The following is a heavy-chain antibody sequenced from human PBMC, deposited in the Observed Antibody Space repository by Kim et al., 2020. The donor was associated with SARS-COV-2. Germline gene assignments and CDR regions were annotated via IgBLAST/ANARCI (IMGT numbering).Heavy chain of an antibody. D-gene: IGHD2-15*01. CDR1: GFTFTNNW. J-gene: IGHJ4*02. Sequence: GGSLRLSCAASGFTFTNNWMSWVRQAPGKGLEWVAKINEDGSETYYVNSVEGRFTISRDNAKNSLYLQMNSLRVEDTGIYYCVRDRRYSLDYWGQGTRVTVSS. V-gene: IGHV3-7*01. CDR3: VRDRRYSLDY. CDR2: INEDGSET.